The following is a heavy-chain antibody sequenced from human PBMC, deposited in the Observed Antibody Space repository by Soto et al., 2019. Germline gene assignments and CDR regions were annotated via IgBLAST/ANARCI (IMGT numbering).Heavy chain of an antibody. CDR1: GGSISSGDYS. CDR2: IYHSGST. J-gene: IGHJ6*02. Sequence: PSETLSLTCAVSGGSISSGDYSWSWIRQPPGKGMEWIGYIYHSGSTYYNKSLKSRLTISVDRSKNQFSLKLSSETAADTAVYYCAIVRRIIVVVPAALPYYYGMDVWGQGTTVTVS. D-gene: IGHD2-2*01. CDR3: AIVRRIIVVVPAALPYYYGMDV. V-gene: IGHV4-30-2*02.